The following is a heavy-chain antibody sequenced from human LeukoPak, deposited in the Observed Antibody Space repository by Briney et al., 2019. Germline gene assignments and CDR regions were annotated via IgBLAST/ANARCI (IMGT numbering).Heavy chain of an antibody. Sequence: GGSLRLSCAASGFTFSSYWMSWVRHAPGNGVEWVANIKQDGSEKNYVDSVKGRFTISRDNAKNSLYLQMNSLRAEDTAVYYCARDSLSDGMDVWGQGTPVTVSS. CDR3: ARDSLSDGMDV. CDR1: GFTFSSYW. J-gene: IGHJ6*02. V-gene: IGHV3-7*01. CDR2: IKQDGSEK.